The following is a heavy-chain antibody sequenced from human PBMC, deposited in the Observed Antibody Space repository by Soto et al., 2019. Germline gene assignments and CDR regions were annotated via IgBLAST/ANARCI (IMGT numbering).Heavy chain of an antibody. V-gene: IGHV1-69*13. CDR1: GGTFSSYA. J-gene: IGHJ4*02. CDR3: ARANGRNYVPFDY. CDR2: IIPIFGTA. Sequence: ASVKVSCKASGGTFSSYAISWVRQAPGQGLEWMGGIIPIFGTANYAQKFQGRVTITADESTSTAYMELSSLRSEDTAVYYCARANGRNYVPFDYWGQGTLVTVSS. D-gene: IGHD1-7*01.